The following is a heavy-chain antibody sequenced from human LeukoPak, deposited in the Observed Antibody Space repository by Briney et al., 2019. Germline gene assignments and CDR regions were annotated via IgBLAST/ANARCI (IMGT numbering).Heavy chain of an antibody. V-gene: IGHV3-53*01. Sequence: GGSLRLSCAASGFTVSSNYMSWVRQAPGKGLEWVSVIYSGGSTYYADSVKGRFTISRDNSKNTLYLQMNSLRAEDTAVYYCATLPPVGAFDIWGQGTMVTVSS. D-gene: IGHD4-23*01. CDR2: IYSGGST. CDR1: GFTVSSNY. CDR3: ATLPPVGAFDI. J-gene: IGHJ3*02.